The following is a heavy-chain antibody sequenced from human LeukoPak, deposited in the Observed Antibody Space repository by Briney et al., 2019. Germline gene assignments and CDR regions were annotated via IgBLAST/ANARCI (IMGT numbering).Heavy chain of an antibody. CDR2: ISAYNGNT. D-gene: IGHD6-13*01. CDR1: GYTFTSYG. Sequence: ASVKVSCKASGYTFTSYGILWVRQAPGQGLERMGWISAYNGNTNYAQKLQGRVTMTTDTSTSTAYMELSSLRSEDTAVYYCATSIAAAGTDAYYYYMDVWGKGTTVTVSS. V-gene: IGHV1-18*01. CDR3: ATSIAAAGTDAYYYYMDV. J-gene: IGHJ6*03.